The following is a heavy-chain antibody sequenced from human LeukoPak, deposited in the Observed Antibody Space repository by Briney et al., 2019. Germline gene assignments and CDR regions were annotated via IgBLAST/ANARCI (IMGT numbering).Heavy chain of an antibody. Sequence: QPGGSLRLSCAASGFTFSSYGMHWVRQAPAKGLEWVAVISYDGSNKYYADSVKGRFTISRDNSKNTLYLQMNSLRAEDTAVYYCAKDQYGYSSDDAFDIWGQGTMVTVSS. CDR2: ISYDGSNK. CDR1: GFTFSSYG. J-gene: IGHJ3*02. V-gene: IGHV3-30*18. D-gene: IGHD6-19*01. CDR3: AKDQYGYSSDDAFDI.